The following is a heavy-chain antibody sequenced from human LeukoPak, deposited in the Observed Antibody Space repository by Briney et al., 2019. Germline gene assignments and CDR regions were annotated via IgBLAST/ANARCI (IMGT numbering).Heavy chain of an antibody. J-gene: IGHJ6*02. Sequence: PSQTLPLTCAVSGGSISSGGYSWSWIRQPPGKGLEWIGYIYHSGSTYYNPSLKSRVTISVDRSKNQFSLKLSSVTAADTAVYYCARGRNYYYYGMDVWGQGTTVTVSS. CDR1: GGSISSGGYS. CDR3: ARGRNYYYYGMDV. CDR2: IYHSGST. V-gene: IGHV4-30-2*01.